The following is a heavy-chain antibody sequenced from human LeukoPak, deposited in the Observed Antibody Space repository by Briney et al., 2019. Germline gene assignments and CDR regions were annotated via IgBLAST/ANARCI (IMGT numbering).Heavy chain of an antibody. CDR2: ISSSGSTI. CDR3: ARDPPYCGGDCYKDY. J-gene: IGHJ4*02. V-gene: IGHV3-11*01. D-gene: IGHD2-21*02. Sequence: GGSLRLSCAASGFTFSDYYMSWIRQAPRKGLEWVSYISSSGSTIYYADSVKGRFTISRDNAKNSLYLQMNSLRAEDTAVYYCARDPPYCGGDCYKDYWGQGTLVTVSS. CDR1: GFTFSDYY.